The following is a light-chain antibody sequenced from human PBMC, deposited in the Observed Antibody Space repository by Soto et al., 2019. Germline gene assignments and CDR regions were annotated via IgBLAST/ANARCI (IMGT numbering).Light chain of an antibody. V-gene: IGKV1-5*03. J-gene: IGKJ1*01. CDR1: QSISKW. CDR3: QHFYTYSPWT. Sequence: IKVYQSPSTLSSTKGDSVTITCRARQSISKWLAWYQQKPGKAPKLLIYWASTLESGVPSRFSGSGSGTEFTLSISGLQPDDFATYYCQHFYTYSPWTFGQGTKV. CDR2: WAS.